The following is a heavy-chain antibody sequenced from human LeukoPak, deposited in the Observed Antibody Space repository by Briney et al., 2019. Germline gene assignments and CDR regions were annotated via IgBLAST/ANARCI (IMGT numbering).Heavy chain of an antibody. J-gene: IGHJ4*02. Sequence: GGSLRLSCVASGLAFSSYSMHWVRQAPGKGLEWVGVISYDGSDEYYTDSVKGRFTISRDNSKNTVYLQMNSLRADDTAVYYCARDFTPEWFDIHWGQGTLVTVSS. V-gene: IGHV3-30*04. D-gene: IGHD3-3*01. CDR1: GLAFSSYS. CDR2: ISYDGSDE. CDR3: ARDFTPEWFDIH.